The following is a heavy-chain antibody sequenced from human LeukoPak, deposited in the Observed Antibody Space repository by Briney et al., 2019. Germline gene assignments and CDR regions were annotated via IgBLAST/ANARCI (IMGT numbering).Heavy chain of an antibody. Sequence: SETLSLTCTVSGGSINNYYWSWIRQPPGKGLEWIGYIYYSGSTNYNPSLKSRVTISVDTSKNQFSLKLSSVTAADTAVYYCAREVGSGYDFQFDYWGQGTLVTVSS. CDR1: GGSINNYY. CDR3: AREVGSGYDFQFDY. J-gene: IGHJ4*02. CDR2: IYYSGST. V-gene: IGHV4-59*08. D-gene: IGHD5-12*01.